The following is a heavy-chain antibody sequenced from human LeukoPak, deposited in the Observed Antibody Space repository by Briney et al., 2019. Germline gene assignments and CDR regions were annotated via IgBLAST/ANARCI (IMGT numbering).Heavy chain of an antibody. Sequence: PSETLSLTCGVSGVSFSTYYWSWIRQSPEKGLEWIGEDNHSGYTNYNPSLKSRVTISVDTSKNQFSLNLRSVTAADTAVYYCARQLYGSDYWGQGTLVTVSS. J-gene: IGHJ4*02. CDR2: DNHSGYT. V-gene: IGHV4-34*01. CDR1: GVSFSTYY. CDR3: ARQLYGSDY. D-gene: IGHD4-17*01.